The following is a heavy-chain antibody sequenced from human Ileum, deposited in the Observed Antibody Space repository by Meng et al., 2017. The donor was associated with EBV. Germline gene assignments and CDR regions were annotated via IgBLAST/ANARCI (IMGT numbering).Heavy chain of an antibody. D-gene: IGHD3-3*01. J-gene: IGHJ4*02. CDR1: GDSISSSNHW. CDR2: IYYSGST. Sequence: LQRPDPGPGLGKPSETLSLTCAVSGDSISSSNHWWGWIRQPPGKGLEWVGTIYYSGSTFYNPSLKSRVTISLDTSKNQFSLKVSSVTAADTAVYYCARRYYGVPFDNWGQGTLVTVSS. CDR3: ARRYYGVPFDN. V-gene: IGHV4-39*01.